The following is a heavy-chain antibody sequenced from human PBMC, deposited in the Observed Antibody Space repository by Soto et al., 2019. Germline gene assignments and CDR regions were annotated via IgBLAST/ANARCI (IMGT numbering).Heavy chain of an antibody. V-gene: IGHV3-48*03. CDR2: VTSGSTI. J-gene: IGHJ4*02. D-gene: IGHD4-17*01. CDR3: ARVTAAYGGNSD. CDR1: GFTFRSSE. Sequence: GVLRLSCVASGFTFRSSEINWVRQAPGKGLEWVSYVTSGSTIYYADSVKGRFTISRDNAKNSLFLQMNSLRVEDTAVYYCARVTAAYGGNSDWGPGTLVTVSS.